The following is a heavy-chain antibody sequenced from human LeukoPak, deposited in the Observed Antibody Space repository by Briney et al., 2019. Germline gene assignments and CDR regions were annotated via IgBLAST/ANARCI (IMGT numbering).Heavy chain of an antibody. CDR2: IIPILGIA. D-gene: IGHD6-19*01. Sequence: SVKVSCKASGGTFSSYAISWVRQAPGQGLEWVGRIIPILGIANYAQKFQGRVPITADKSTSTAYMELSSLRSEGTAVYYCARVYTGSSGWYPYYFDYWGQGTLVTVSS. CDR1: GGTFSSYA. J-gene: IGHJ4*02. CDR3: ARVYTGSSGWYPYYFDY. V-gene: IGHV1-69*04.